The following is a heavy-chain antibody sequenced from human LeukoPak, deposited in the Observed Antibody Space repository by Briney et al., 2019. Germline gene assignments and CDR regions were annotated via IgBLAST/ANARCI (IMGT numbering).Heavy chain of an antibody. D-gene: IGHD5-24*01. CDR2: INPSDGST. V-gene: IGHV1-46*01. CDR3: ARIRDGYNDAYDI. Sequence: ASVKVSCKASGYTFTSYCIHLVRQAPGQGFEWMAIINPSDGSTTNSQKFQGRVTMTRDTSTSTVYMELSGLRSEDTALYYCARIRDGYNDAYDIWGQGTMVTVSS. J-gene: IGHJ3*02. CDR1: GYTFTSYC.